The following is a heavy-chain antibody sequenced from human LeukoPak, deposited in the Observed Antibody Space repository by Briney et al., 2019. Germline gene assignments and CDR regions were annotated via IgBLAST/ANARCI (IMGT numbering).Heavy chain of an antibody. J-gene: IGHJ4*02. D-gene: IGHD3-10*01. CDR1: GFAFSSYW. Sequence: GGSLRLSCAASGFAFSSYWMSWVRQAPGKGLEWVANIKPDGSEKDYVDSVKGRFTISRDNAKNSLYLQMNSLRAEDTAVYYCARIGSWFGNDYWGQGTLVTVSS. CDR2: IKPDGSEK. CDR3: ARIGSWFGNDY. V-gene: IGHV3-7*05.